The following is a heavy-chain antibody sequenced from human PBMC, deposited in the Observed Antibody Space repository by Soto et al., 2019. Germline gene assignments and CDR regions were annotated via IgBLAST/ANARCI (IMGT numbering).Heavy chain of an antibody. CDR1: GFTFSSYG. V-gene: IGHV3-33*01. D-gene: IGHD6-13*01. Sequence: QVQLVESGGGVVQPGRSLRLSCAASGFTFSSYGMHWVRQAPGKGLEWVAVIWYDGSNKYYADSVKGRFTISRDNSKNTLYLQMNSLRAEDTAVYYCAGQQQPFNWFDPWGQGTLVTVSS. J-gene: IGHJ5*02. CDR2: IWYDGSNK. CDR3: AGQQQPFNWFDP.